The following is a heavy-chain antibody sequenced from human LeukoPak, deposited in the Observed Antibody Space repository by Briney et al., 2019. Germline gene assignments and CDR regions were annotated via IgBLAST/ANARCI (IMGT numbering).Heavy chain of an antibody. Sequence: GGSLRLSCTASGFTFSSYEMNWVRQAPGKGLEWVSYISISGSIIYYADSVKGRFTISRDNAENSLYLQMNSLRAEDTAVYYCASPTDLSDYWGQGTLVTVSS. CDR2: ISISGSII. D-gene: IGHD1-14*01. CDR1: GFTFSSYE. CDR3: ASPTDLSDY. V-gene: IGHV3-48*03. J-gene: IGHJ4*02.